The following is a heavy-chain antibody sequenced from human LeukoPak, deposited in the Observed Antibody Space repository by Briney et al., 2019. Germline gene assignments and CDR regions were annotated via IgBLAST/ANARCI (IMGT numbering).Heavy chain of an antibody. V-gene: IGHV1-18*01. CDR3: AREAFLTQSLGGMDV. CDR1: GYTFTRNG. Sequence: ASVKVSCKTSGYTFTRNGISWVRQAPGQGLEWMGWISAYNGNTNYAQKLQSRVTMTTDTSTSTAYMELRSLRSDDTAVYYCAREAFLTQSLGGMDVWGQGTTVTVSS. CDR2: ISAYNGNT. D-gene: IGHD1-14*01. J-gene: IGHJ6*02.